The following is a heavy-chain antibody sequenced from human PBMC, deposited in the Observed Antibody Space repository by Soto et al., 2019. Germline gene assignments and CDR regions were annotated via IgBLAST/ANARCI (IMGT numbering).Heavy chain of an antibody. V-gene: IGHV4-39*07. Sequence: SETLSLTCTVSGASISVHSYYWTWIRQPPGKGLEWIGSSYYSGTTYFNPSLKSRATISVDTSKNQFSLSLSSVTSADTAVYYCARDHNSLGDYYGFDVWGQVTTVTVS. D-gene: IGHD3-10*01. J-gene: IGHJ6*02. CDR2: SYYSGTT. CDR3: ARDHNSLGDYYGFDV. CDR1: GASISVHSYY.